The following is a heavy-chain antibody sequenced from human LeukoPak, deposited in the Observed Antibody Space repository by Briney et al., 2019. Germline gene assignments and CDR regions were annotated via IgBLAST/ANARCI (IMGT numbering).Heavy chain of an antibody. CDR2: IYYSGST. Sequence: SETLSLTCTVSGGSISIYYWSWLRQPPGKGLEWIGYIYYSGSTNYNPSLKSRVTISVDTSKNQFSLKLSSVTAADTAVYYCARGGGVAGTPYNPYDYWGQGTLVTVFS. J-gene: IGHJ4*02. D-gene: IGHD6-19*01. CDR1: GGSISIYY. CDR3: ARGGGVAGTPYNPYDY. V-gene: IGHV4-59*01.